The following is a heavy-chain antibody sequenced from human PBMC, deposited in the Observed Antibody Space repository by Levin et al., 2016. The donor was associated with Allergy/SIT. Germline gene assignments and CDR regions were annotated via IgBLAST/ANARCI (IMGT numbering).Heavy chain of an antibody. CDR3: ARDGTDYYGSGSYYNVYYGMDV. V-gene: IGHV4-59*01. Sequence: WIRQPPGKGLEWIGYIYYSGSTNYNPSLKSRVTISVDTSKNQFSLKLSSVTAADTAVYYCARDGTDYYGSGSYYNVYYGMDVWGQGTTVTVSS. D-gene: IGHD3-10*01. J-gene: IGHJ6*02. CDR2: IYYSGST.